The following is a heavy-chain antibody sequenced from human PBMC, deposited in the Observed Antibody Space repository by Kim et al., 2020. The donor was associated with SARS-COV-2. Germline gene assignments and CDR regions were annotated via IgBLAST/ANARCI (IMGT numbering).Heavy chain of an antibody. Sequence: GGSLRLSCTVSGFRLGDYAMSWFRQAPGKGLEWVGFIRGKAYGGTTENAASVKGRFTISRDDSKSIVYLQMNSLKIEDTAVYYCSRGPNSGASRNYYYYMDVWGKGTTVTVSS. V-gene: IGHV3-49*03. CDR3: SRGPNSGASRNYYYYMDV. D-gene: IGHD2-15*01. J-gene: IGHJ6*03. CDR2: IRGKAYGGTT. CDR1: GFRLGDYA.